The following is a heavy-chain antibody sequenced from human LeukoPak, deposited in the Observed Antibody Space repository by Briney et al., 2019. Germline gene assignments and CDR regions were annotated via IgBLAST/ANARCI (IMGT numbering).Heavy chain of an antibody. D-gene: IGHD6-6*01. CDR2: ISYDGSNK. V-gene: IGHV3-30-3*01. Sequence: GGSLRLSCAASGFTFSSYAMHWVRQAPGKGLEWVAVISYDGSNKYYADSVKGRFTISRDNSKNTLYLQMNSLRAEDTAVYYCAKDRNSVGSSYNYWGQGTLVTVSS. J-gene: IGHJ4*02. CDR3: AKDRNSVGSSYNY. CDR1: GFTFSSYA.